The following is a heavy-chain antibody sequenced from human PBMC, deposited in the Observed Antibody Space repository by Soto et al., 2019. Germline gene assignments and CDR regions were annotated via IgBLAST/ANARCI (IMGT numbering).Heavy chain of an antibody. J-gene: IGHJ5*02. D-gene: IGHD1-26*01. CDR3: ARVVGVLGHRFDP. V-gene: IGHV1-18*01. CDR2: ISAYNGNT. Sequence: QVQLVQSGAEVKKPGASVKVSCKASGYTFTSYGISWVRQAPGQGLEWMGRISAYNGNTNYAQKLQGRVTMTTDTSTSTAYMALTSLRSGATAVDYWARVVGVLGHRFDPWGQGPLVTVPS. CDR1: GYTFTSYG.